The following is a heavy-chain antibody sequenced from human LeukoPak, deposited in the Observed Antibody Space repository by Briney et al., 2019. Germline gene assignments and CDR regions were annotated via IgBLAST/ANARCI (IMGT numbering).Heavy chain of an antibody. CDR2: ISGGAEST. CDR1: GFTFSSFG. J-gene: IGHJ4*02. CDR3: AKGTYDSRGHFDY. Sequence: GGSLRLSCAASGFTFSSFGMNWVRHAPGKGLEWVSSISGGAESTYYADSVKGRFTISRDNSKNTLYLQMNSLRAEDTAAYYCAKGTYDSRGHFDYWGQGTLVSVSS. D-gene: IGHD3-22*01. V-gene: IGHV3-23*01.